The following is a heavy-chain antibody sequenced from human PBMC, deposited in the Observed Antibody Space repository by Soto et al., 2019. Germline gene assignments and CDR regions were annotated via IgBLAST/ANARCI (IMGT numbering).Heavy chain of an antibody. V-gene: IGHV3-48*04. J-gene: IGHJ4*02. Sequence: GGSLRLSCTVSGFAFNNYGINWVRQAPGKGLEWVSYISSSGSTIYYADSVKGRFTISRDNARNSLYLQMNSLRAEDTAVYYCARDFGPYWGQGTLVTVSA. CDR1: GFAFNNYG. CDR2: ISSSGSTI. CDR3: ARDFGPY. D-gene: IGHD3-10*01.